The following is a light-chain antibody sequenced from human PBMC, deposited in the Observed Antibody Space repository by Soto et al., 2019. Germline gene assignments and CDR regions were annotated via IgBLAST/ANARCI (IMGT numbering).Light chain of an antibody. J-gene: IGKJ3*01. CDR3: QQYSHPPLT. CDR2: AAS. CDR1: QSVDNY. V-gene: IGKV1-39*01. Sequence: DIQMKQSPSSLCASVGDTVTLTCRASQSVDNYLAWYQQKPGKAPSLLIYAASTLQTGVPSRFSASVSWTEFTLTISSLQPEDFATYYCQQYSHPPLTFRPVTKVYIK.